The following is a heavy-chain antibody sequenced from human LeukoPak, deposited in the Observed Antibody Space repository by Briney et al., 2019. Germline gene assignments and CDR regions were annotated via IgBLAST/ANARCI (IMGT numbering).Heavy chain of an antibody. CDR3: ARHKIPSYDYGMDV. Sequence: SETLSLTCAVYGGSFSGYYWSWIRQPPGKGLEWIGAINHSGSTNSNPSLRSRATIPLATSKNQFSLKLSSENAADTAVYYCARHKIPSYDYGMDVWGKGTTVTVSS. D-gene: IGHD2-21*01. J-gene: IGHJ6*04. CDR1: GGSFSGYY. CDR2: INHSGST. V-gene: IGHV4-34*01.